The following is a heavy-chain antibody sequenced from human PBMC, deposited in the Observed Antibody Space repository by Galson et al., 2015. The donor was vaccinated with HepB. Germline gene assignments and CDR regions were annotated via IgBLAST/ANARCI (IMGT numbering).Heavy chain of an antibody. V-gene: IGHV3-23*01. CDR3: AAGYYYGDLGRD. CDR2: ISASGDDT. J-gene: IGHJ4*02. D-gene: IGHD3-10*01. CDR1: GFAFSNYV. Sequence: SLRLSCAASGFAFSNYVMSWVRQAPGKGLEWVSTISASGDDTYYADSVEGRFTISRDNSKNSLNVQMNSLRADDTAVYYCAAGYYYGDLGRDWGQGTLVIVSS.